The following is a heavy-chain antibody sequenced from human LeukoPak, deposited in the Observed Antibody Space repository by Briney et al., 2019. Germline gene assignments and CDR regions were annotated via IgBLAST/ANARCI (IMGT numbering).Heavy chain of an antibody. D-gene: IGHD3-16*01. J-gene: IGHJ4*02. V-gene: IGHV3-30*19. CDR3: AREAVNYGGSDY. CDR2: ISYDGTKK. CDR1: GFTFSSYA. Sequence: QPGRSLRLSCAASGFTFSSYAMHWVRQAPGKGLEWVGVISYDGTKKYHAASVKGRFTISRDNPKNTVFLQMNDLRPDDMALYYCAREAVNYGGSDYWGQGTLVTVSS.